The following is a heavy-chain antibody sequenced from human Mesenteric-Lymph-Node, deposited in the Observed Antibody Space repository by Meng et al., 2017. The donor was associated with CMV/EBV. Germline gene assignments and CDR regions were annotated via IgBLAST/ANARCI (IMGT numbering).Heavy chain of an antibody. V-gene: IGHV1-18*01. Sequence: ASVKVSCKASGYTFTSYGISWVRQAPGQGLEWMGWISAYNGNTNYAQKFQGRVTITTDESTSTAYMELSSLRSEDTAVYYCASGVIVVVPAADYYYGMDVWGQGTTVTVSS. CDR2: ISAYNGNT. CDR3: ASGVIVVVPAADYYYGMDV. CDR1: GYTFTSYG. J-gene: IGHJ6*02. D-gene: IGHD2-2*01.